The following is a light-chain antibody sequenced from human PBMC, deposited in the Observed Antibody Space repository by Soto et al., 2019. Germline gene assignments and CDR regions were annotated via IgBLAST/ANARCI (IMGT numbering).Light chain of an antibody. CDR1: SGAVTSGSY. V-gene: IGLV7-43*01. CDR2: SAT. Sequence: QTVVTQEPSLTVSPGGTVTLTCASSSGAVTSGSYPAWFQQKPGRAPRSLIYSATKKHSWTPARFSGSLLGGKAALTLSGVQPEDEADYYCLLYFGASRLGVFGGGTKLTVL. CDR3: LLYFGASRLGV. J-gene: IGLJ3*02.